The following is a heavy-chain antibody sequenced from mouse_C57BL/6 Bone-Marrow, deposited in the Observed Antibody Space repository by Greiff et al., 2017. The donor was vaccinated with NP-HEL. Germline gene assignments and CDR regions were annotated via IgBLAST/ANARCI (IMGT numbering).Heavy chain of an antibody. CDR3: TRSYYDYGGEVWFAY. CDR1: GYTFTDYE. J-gene: IGHJ3*01. V-gene: IGHV1-15*01. CDR2: IDPETGGT. D-gene: IGHD2-4*01. Sequence: QVQLKQSGAELVRPGASVTLSCKASGYTFTDYEMHWVKQTPVHGLEWIGAIDPETGGTAYNQKFKGKAILTADKSSSTAYMELRSLTSEDSAVYYCTRSYYDYGGEVWFAYWGQGTLVTVSA.